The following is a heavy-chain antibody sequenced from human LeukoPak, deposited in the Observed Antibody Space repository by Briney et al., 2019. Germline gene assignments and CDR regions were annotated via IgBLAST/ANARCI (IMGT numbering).Heavy chain of an antibody. V-gene: IGHV3-33*01. CDR3: ARAQSATLSYYFDL. CDR2: TWSDGSEK. CDR1: GFTFNSYV. D-gene: IGHD3-22*01. Sequence: PGGSLRLSCAASGFTFNSYVIQWVRQAPDKGLEWVAFTWSDGSEKFYTDSVKGRFTISRDNSKNKVDLQMNSLRAEDTAVYLCARAQSATLSYYFDLWGQGTLVTVSS. J-gene: IGHJ5*02.